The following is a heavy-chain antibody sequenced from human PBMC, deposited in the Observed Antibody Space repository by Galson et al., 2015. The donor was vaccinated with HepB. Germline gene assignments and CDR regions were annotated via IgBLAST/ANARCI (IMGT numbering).Heavy chain of an antibody. D-gene: IGHD3-10*01. Sequence: SLRLSCATSGFTFDDYGMNWVRQVPGKGLEWVSGINWNGDTIGYADSVKGRFTISRDNAQKSLFLQMNNLRPADTGFYYCAKVSLASGSYVTDPMDSWGQGTLVTVPS. CDR1: GFTFDDYG. CDR2: INWNGDTI. V-gene: IGHV3-9*01. CDR3: AKVSLASGSYVTDPMDS. J-gene: IGHJ4*02.